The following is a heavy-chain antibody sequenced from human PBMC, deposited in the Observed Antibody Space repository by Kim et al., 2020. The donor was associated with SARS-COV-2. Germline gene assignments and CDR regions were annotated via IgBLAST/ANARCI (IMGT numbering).Heavy chain of an antibody. Sequence: ASVKVSCKASGYTFTGYYMHWVRQAPGQGLEWMGWINPNSGGTNYAQKFQGRVTMTRDTSISTAYMELSRLRSDDTAVYYCARWVLSTVVTPLGEAYYFDYWGQGTLVTVSS. CDR3: ARWVLSTVVTPLGEAYYFDY. J-gene: IGHJ4*02. CDR1: GYTFTGYY. CDR2: INPNSGGT. D-gene: IGHD4-17*01. V-gene: IGHV1-2*02.